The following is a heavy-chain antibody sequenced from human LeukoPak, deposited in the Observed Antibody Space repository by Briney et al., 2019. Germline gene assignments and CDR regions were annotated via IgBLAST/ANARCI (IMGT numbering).Heavy chain of an antibody. J-gene: IGHJ5*02. CDR3: ATLIAVAGTDGYNWFDP. Sequence: ASVKVSCKASGYTFTSYDINWVRQATGQGLEWMGWMNPNCGNTGYAQKFQGRVTMTRNTSISTAYMELSSLRSEDTAVYYCATLIAVAGTDGYNWFDPWGQGTLVTVSS. V-gene: IGHV1-8*01. D-gene: IGHD6-19*01. CDR1: GYTFTSYD. CDR2: MNPNCGNT.